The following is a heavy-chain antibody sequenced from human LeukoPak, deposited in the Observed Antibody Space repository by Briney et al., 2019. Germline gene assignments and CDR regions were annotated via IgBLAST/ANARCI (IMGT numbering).Heavy chain of an antibody. V-gene: IGHV4-34*01. D-gene: IGHD2-2*01. J-gene: IGHJ5*02. CDR2: INHSGST. CDR1: GGSFSGYY. CDR3: ARGPRDVRYCSSTSCFNWFDP. Sequence: SETLSLTCAVYGGSFSGYYWSWIRQPPGKGLEWIGGINHSGSTNYNPSLKSRVTISVDTSKNQFSLKLSSVTAADTAVYYCARGPRDVRYCSSTSCFNWFDPWGQGTLVTVSS.